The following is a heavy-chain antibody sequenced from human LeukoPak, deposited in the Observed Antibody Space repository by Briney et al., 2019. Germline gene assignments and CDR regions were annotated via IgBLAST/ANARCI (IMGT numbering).Heavy chain of an antibody. D-gene: IGHD1-26*01. V-gene: IGHV3-30*03. CDR2: ISYDGATQ. CDR3: ARTSGREKNFDS. CDR1: GFTFSSYG. Sequence: PGGSLRLSCAASGFTFSSYGMHWVRQAPGKGLEWVSLISYDGATQFYADSMKGRFTVSRDNSNNTLYLQLSGLTTEDTAVYFCARTSGREKNFDSWGQGTLVTVSP. J-gene: IGHJ4*02.